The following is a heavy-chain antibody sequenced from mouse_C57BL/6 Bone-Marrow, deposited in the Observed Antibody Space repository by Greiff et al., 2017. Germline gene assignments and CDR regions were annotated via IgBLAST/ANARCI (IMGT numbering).Heavy chain of an antibody. D-gene: IGHD4-1*01. CDR3: ASGTGPFAY. CDR2: ILPGSGST. J-gene: IGHJ3*01. CDR1: GYTFTGYW. Sequence: QVQLQQSGAELMKPGASVKLSCKATGYTFTGYWIEWVKQRPGHGLEWIGEILPGSGSTNYNEKFKGKATVTADTSSNTAYMQISSLTTEDAAIYDGASGTGPFAYWGQGTLVTVSA. V-gene: IGHV1-9*01.